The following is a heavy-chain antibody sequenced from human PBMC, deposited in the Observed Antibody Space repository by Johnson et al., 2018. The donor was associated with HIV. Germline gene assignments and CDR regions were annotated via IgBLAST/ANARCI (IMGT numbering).Heavy chain of an antibody. J-gene: IGHJ3*02. Sequence: VQLVESGGGLVQPGGSLRLSCAASGFTFSSYWMSWVRQAPGKGLEWVANIKQDGSEKYYVDSVKGRFTISRDNAKNSLYLQMNSLRAEETAVDYCAKGRSPRIQRRTWAFDIWGQGTMVTVSS. V-gene: IGHV3-7*01. D-gene: IGHD5-18*01. CDR2: IKQDGSEK. CDR1: GFTFSSYW. CDR3: AKGRSPRIQRRTWAFDI.